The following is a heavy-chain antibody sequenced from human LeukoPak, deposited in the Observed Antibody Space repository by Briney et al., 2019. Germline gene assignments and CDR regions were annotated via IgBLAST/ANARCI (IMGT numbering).Heavy chain of an antibody. CDR2: IYHSGST. J-gene: IGHJ4*02. CDR3: ARGRGGSGNNGFDY. V-gene: IGHV4-38-2*01. CDR1: GSSISSANY. D-gene: IGHD3-10*01. Sequence: KPSETLSLPCAVSGSSISSANYWAWIRQPPGKGLEWIGRIYHSGSTYYNVSLKTRVTISVNTSQNQSTLKLSSVTAADTAVYYGARGRGGSGNNGFDYWGQGTLVTVSS.